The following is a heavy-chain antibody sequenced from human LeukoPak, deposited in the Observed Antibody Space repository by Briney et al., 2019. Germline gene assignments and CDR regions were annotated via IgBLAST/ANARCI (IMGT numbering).Heavy chain of an antibody. CDR1: GFTFSSYW. CDR3: AYCACSSPSCKYFDY. V-gene: IGHV3-74*01. CDR2: INSDGSST. Sequence: GGSLRLSCAASGFTFSSYWMHWVRQAPGKGLVWVSRINSDGSSTTYADSVKGRFTISRDNAKNTLYLQMNSLRAEDTAVYYCAYCACSSPSCKYFDYWGQGTLVTVSS. D-gene: IGHD2-2*01. J-gene: IGHJ4*02.